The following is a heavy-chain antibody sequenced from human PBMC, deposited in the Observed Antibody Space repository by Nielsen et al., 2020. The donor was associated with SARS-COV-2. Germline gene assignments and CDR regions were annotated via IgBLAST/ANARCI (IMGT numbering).Heavy chain of an antibody. CDR2: IYFSGRT. D-gene: IGHD5-12*01. J-gene: IGHJ6*02. CDR3: ARESSGYDHYNYGMDV. Sequence: SETLSLTCTVSGGSISSGGYYWSWIRHHPGKGLEWIGYIYFSGRTCYNSSLKSRVTISVDTSKNQFSLSLRSVTAADTAVYYCARESSGYDHYNYGMDVWGQGTTVTVSS. V-gene: IGHV4-31*03. CDR1: GGSISSGGYY.